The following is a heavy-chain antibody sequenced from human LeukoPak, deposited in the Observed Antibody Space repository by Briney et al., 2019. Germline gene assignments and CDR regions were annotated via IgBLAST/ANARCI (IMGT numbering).Heavy chain of an antibody. V-gene: IGHV3-21*01. Sequence: PGGSLGLSCAASGFTFSSYSMNWVRQAPGKGLEWVSSISSSSSYIYYADSVKGRFTISRDNAKNSLYLQMNSLRAEDTAVYYCASPRPGYCSSTSCSYAIEYFQHWGQGTLVTVSS. CDR1: GFTFSSYS. J-gene: IGHJ1*01. D-gene: IGHD2-2*01. CDR3: ASPRPGYCSSTSCSYAIEYFQH. CDR2: ISSSSSYI.